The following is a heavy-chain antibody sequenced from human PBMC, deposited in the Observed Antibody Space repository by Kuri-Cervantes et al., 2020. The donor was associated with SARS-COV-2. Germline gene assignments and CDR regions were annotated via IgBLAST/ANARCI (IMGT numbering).Heavy chain of an antibody. CDR2: IKHDGSER. CDR1: GFSISDRAYW. Sequence: GESLKISCTASGFSISDRAYWMTWVRQTPGKGLEWVANIKHDGSERFYVDSVKGRFTISRDNAKNSLYLQMNSLRAEDTAVYYCARVQELSGEVRKKLGHYYYYYYMDVWGKGTTVTVSS. J-gene: IGHJ6*03. CDR3: ARVQELSGEVRKKLGHYYYYYYMDV. D-gene: IGHD3-10*02. V-gene: IGHV3-7*01.